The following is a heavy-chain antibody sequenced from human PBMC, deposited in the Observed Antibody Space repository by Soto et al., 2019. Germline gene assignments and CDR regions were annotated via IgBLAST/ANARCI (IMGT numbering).Heavy chain of an antibody. D-gene: IGHD1-7*01. J-gene: IGHJ4*02. CDR2: INHSGST. CDR1: GGSFSGYY. V-gene: IGHV4-34*01. CDR3: ARGRRYNWNFFIGEPFDY. Sequence: SETLSLTCAVYGGSFSGYYWSWIRQPPGKGLEWIGEINHSGSTNYNPSLKSRVTISVDTSKNQFSLKLGSVTAADTAVYYCARGRRYNWNFFIGEPFDYWGQGTLVTVSS.